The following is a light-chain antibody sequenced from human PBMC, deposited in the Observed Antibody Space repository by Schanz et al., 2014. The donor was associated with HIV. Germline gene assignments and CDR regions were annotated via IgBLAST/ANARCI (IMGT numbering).Light chain of an antibody. CDR3: QYYGISPFT. V-gene: IGKV3-20*01. CDR2: GAS. CDR1: QSVGSD. J-gene: IGKJ2*01. Sequence: EIVLTQSPATLSLSPGERATLFCRASQSVGSDLAWYQRKPGQAPRLLIYGASTRATGIPARFSGSGSGTDFTLTIARLEPEDFAVYYCQYYGISPFTFGQGTKLEIK.